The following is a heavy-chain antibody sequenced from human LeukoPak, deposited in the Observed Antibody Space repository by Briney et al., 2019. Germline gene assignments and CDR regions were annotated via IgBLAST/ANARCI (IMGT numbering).Heavy chain of an antibody. J-gene: IGHJ4*02. Sequence: ESLRLSCAASGISISSYAMSWVRQAPGKGLEWVSAISGSGGSTYYADSVKGRFTISRDNSKNTLYLQMNSLRAEDTAVYYCAKVLERITIFGVVKWYYFDYWGQGTLVTVPS. CDR3: AKVLERITIFGVVKWYYFDY. CDR1: GISISSYA. V-gene: IGHV3-23*01. D-gene: IGHD3-3*01. CDR2: ISGSGGST.